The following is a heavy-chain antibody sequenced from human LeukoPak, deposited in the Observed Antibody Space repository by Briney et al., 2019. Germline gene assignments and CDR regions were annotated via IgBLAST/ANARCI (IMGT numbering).Heavy chain of an antibody. CDR3: ARGGWYPESFQH. V-gene: IGHV4-59*01. Sequence: SETLSLTCTVSGGSISSYYWNWIRQPPGKGLEWIGYIYYSGSTNYNPSLKSRVTVSVDTSKNQFSLKLSSVTAADTAVYYCARGGWYPESFQHWGQGALVTVSS. CDR2: IYYSGST. CDR1: GGSISSYY. D-gene: IGHD6-19*01. J-gene: IGHJ1*01.